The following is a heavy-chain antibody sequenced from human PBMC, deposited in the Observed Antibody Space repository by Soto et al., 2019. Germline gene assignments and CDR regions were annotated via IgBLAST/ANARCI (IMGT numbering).Heavy chain of an antibody. CDR3: AKDLGSGWYPEDY. Sequence: GGSLRLSFAASGFTFSSYGMHWVRQAPGKGLEWVAVISYDGSNKYYADSVKGRFTISRDNSKNTLYLQMNSLRAEDTAVYYCAKDLGSGWYPEDYRGQGTLVTVSS. V-gene: IGHV3-30*18. CDR2: ISYDGSNK. D-gene: IGHD6-19*01. J-gene: IGHJ4*02. CDR1: GFTFSSYG.